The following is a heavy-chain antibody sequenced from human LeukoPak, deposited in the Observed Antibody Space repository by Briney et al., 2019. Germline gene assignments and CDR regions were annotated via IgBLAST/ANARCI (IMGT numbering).Heavy chain of an antibody. CDR1: GFTLSSYA. CDR3: ARGPRSGRFCLF. V-gene: IGHV3-30-3*01. CDR2: ISYDGSNK. Sequence: GGSLRHSRSASGFTLSSYAIHWVRQAPGKGLEWVAVISYDGSNKYYADSVKGRFIISRDNSKNTLYLQMNSLRAEGTAVHYCARGPRSGRFCLFWGEGTLVTVSS. D-gene: IGHD1-26*01. J-gene: IGHJ1*01.